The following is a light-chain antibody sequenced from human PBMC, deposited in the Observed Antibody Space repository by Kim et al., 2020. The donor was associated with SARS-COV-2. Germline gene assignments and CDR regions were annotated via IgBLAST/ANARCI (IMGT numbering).Light chain of an antibody. CDR1: HDIRID. J-gene: IGKJ5*01. Sequence: ASVGDRVTNTCRASHDIRIDLGWSQQNPGSTPQRLLYSASSLQSAVPSRFSRSGSGTEFTLPISILQPEDFATYFCLQHNTYPITFGQGTRLEIK. CDR2: SAS. CDR3: LQHNTYPIT. V-gene: IGKV1-17*01.